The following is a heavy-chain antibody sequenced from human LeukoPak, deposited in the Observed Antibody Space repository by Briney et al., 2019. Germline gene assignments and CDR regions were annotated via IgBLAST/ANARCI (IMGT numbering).Heavy chain of an antibody. J-gene: IGHJ4*02. CDR1: GFTFSSYA. CDR3: ARQSGSYYDY. V-gene: IGHV3-64*01. CDR2: ISSNGGST. Sequence: PGGSLRLSCAASGFTFSSYAMHWVGQAPGKGLEYVSAISSNGGSTYYANSVKGRFTISRDNSKNTLYLQMGSLRAEDMGVYYCARQSGSYYDYWGQGTLVTVSS. D-gene: IGHD1-26*01.